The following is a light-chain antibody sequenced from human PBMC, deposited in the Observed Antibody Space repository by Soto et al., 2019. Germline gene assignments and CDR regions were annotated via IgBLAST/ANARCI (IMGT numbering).Light chain of an antibody. CDR3: HQYGSSLGT. V-gene: IGKV3-20*01. CDR2: DAV. CDR1: QSVTGTN. Sequence: EIALTQSPGTLSLSPGEGATLSCRASQSVTGTNLAWYQQRAGQAPRLLIYDAVRRATGIPDRFSGSGSGTDVTLTISRLEPEDFAVYYCHQYGSSLGTFGQGTKVEI. J-gene: IGKJ2*01.